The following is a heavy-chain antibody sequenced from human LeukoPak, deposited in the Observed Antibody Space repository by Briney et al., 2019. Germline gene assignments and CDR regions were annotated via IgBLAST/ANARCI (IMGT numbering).Heavy chain of an antibody. CDR2: IDYSGST. CDR1: GGSISTYY. V-gene: IGHV4-59*01. CDR3: ARVAQGCFDL. Sequence: SETLSLTCTVSGGSISTYYWTWIRQPPGKGLEWIGYIDYSGSTNYNPSLKSRVTISVDTSKNHFSLKLSSETAADTAVYYCARVAQGCFDLWGRGTLVTVAS. J-gene: IGHJ2*01.